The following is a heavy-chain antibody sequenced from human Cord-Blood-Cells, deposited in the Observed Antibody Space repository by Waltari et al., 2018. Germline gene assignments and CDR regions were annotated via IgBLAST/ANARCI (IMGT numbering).Heavy chain of an antibody. D-gene: IGHD2-8*01. CDR1: GGSFSGYY. V-gene: IGHV4-34*01. J-gene: IGHJ3*02. Sequence: QVQLQQWGAGLLKPSETLSLTYAVYGGSFSGYYWSWIRQPPGKGLEWIGEINHSGSTNYNPSVTIRVTIAVDPSKNQSSLKLSSVTAADTAVYYCARGVGCTNGVCYTGAFDIWGQGTMVTVSS. CDR2: INHSGST. CDR3: ARGVGCTNGVCYTGAFDI.